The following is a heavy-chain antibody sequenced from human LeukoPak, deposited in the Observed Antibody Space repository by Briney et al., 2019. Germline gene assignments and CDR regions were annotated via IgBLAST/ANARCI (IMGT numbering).Heavy chain of an antibody. CDR2: FDPEDGET. V-gene: IGHV1-24*01. D-gene: IGHD3-22*01. Sequence: ASVKVSCKVSGYTLTELSMHWVRQAPGKGLEWMGGFDPEDGETIYAQKFQGRVTMTEDTSTDTAYMELSSLRSEDTAVYYCATDVPLYYDSSGYLFAGYWGQGTLVTVSS. CDR1: GYTLTELS. J-gene: IGHJ4*02. CDR3: ATDVPLYYDSSGYLFAGY.